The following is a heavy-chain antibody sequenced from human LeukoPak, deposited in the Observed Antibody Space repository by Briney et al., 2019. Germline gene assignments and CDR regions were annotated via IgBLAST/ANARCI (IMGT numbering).Heavy chain of an antibody. V-gene: IGHV4-38-2*02. Sequence: SETLSLTCTVSGYSISSGYYWGWIRQPPGKGLEWIGNIYHGGSTYYNPSLKSRVTMSGDTFKNQFSLNLSSVTAADTAVYYCARVTSSSWFEGYFDYWGQGTLVTVSS. J-gene: IGHJ4*02. CDR2: IYHGGST. D-gene: IGHD6-13*01. CDR1: GYSISSGYY. CDR3: ARVTSSSWFEGYFDY.